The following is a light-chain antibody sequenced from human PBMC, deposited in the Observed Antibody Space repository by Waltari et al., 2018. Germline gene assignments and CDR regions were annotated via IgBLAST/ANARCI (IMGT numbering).Light chain of an antibody. V-gene: IGKV4-1*01. CDR3: QQYYTSPST. J-gene: IGKJ5*01. Sequence: DIVMTQSPASLAVSLGERATINCKSSQSVYSTSNRENCVGWYQQKPGQPPKLLFYWASTREPGVPDRFSGSGSGTDFTLTISSLQAEDVALYYCQQYYTSPSTFGQGTRLEIK. CDR2: WAS. CDR1: QSVYSTSNRENC.